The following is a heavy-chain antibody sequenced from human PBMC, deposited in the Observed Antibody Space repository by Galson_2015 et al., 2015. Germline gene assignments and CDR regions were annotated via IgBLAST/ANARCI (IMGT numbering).Heavy chain of an antibody. Sequence: SLRLSCAASGFTFSSYGMHWVRQAPGKGLEWVAVISYDGSNKYYADSVKGRFTISRDNSKNTLYLQMNSPRAEDTAVYYCAKGGRPEFYYYGMDVWGQGTTVTVSS. CDR2: ISYDGSNK. D-gene: IGHD6-6*01. CDR1: GFTFSSYG. CDR3: AKGGRPEFYYYGMDV. J-gene: IGHJ6*02. V-gene: IGHV3-30*18.